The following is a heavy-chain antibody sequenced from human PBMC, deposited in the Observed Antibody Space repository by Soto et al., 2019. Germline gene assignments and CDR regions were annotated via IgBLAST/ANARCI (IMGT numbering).Heavy chain of an antibody. D-gene: IGHD3-10*01. J-gene: IGHJ4*02. V-gene: IGHV5-10-1*01. CDR1: GYSFTSYW. CDR3: ARLEGFAELLWPHPFDY. Sequence: GESLKISCKGSGYSFTSYWISWVRQMPGKGLEWMGRIDPSDSYTNYSPSFQGHVTISADKSISTAYLQWSSLKASDTAMYYCARLEGFAELLWPHPFDYWGQGTLLTVSS. CDR2: IDPSDSYT.